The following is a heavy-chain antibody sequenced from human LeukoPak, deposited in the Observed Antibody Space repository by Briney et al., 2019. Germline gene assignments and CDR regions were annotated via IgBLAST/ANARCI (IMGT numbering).Heavy chain of an antibody. Sequence: SETLSLTCTVSGVSITSSDFYWGWIRQPPGKGLEWIATHTYSGRTYYNPSLKTRLTISVDTSKNQFSLKLLSVAAADTAVYYCARLKSYCGGDCYPDQFHNWGQGTLVTVSS. CDR2: HTYSGRT. V-gene: IGHV4-39*01. CDR3: ARLKSYCGGDCYPDQFHN. J-gene: IGHJ4*02. CDR1: GVSITSSDFY. D-gene: IGHD2-21*02.